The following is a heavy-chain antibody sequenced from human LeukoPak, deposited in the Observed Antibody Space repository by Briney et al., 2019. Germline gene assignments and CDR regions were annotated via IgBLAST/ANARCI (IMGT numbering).Heavy chain of an antibody. CDR2: INPNSGGT. V-gene: IGHV1-2*02. CDR1: GYTFTGYY. CDR3: ARDPLGIAVAGTPYYMDV. J-gene: IGHJ6*03. D-gene: IGHD6-19*01. Sequence: ASVKVSCKASGYTFTGYYMHWVRQAPGQGLEWMGWINPNSGGTNYAQKFQGRVTMTRDTSISTAYMELSRLRSDDTAVYYCARDPLGIAVAGTPYYMDVWGKGTTVTVSS.